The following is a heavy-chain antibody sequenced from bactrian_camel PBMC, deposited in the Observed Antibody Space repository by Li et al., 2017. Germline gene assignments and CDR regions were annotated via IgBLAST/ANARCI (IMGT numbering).Heavy chain of an antibody. D-gene: IGHD2*01. V-gene: IGHV3S40*01. CDR3: AKAHEDTIVVVTTEYNY. Sequence: VQLVESGGGSVQAGGSLRLTCTTLGHTDCSADMYWYRQTPGKEREFVSHIDSDGVITYSDSVKGRFTLFQDKLTKTLYLHMNSLTPADTAMYYCAKAHEDTIVVVTTEYNYWGQGTQVTVS. CDR2: IDSDGVIT. J-gene: IGHJ4*01. CDR1: GHTDCSAD.